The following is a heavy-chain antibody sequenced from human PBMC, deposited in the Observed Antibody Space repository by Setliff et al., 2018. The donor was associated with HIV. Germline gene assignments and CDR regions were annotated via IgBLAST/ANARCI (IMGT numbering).Heavy chain of an antibody. CDR3: TKGRAYGDLYYYYGMDV. D-gene: IGHD4-17*01. CDR2: ISSGGDNI. J-gene: IGHJ6*02. Sequence: PGGSLRLSCAASGFTFNNFPMHWVRQAPGKGLEWVAIISSGGDNIYYADFVEGRFTISRDNSKNTLYLQMNSLRGEDTAIYHCTKGRAYGDLYYYYGMDVWGQGTTVTVSS. V-gene: IGHV3-30*04. CDR1: GFTFNNFP.